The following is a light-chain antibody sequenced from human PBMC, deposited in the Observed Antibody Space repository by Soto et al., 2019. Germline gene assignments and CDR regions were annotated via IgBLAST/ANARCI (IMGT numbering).Light chain of an antibody. CDR1: QSVSGY. CDR2: GAS. J-gene: IGKJ5*01. Sequence: TQSPSFLSPGERATLSCRASQSVSGYLAWYQQKPGQAPRLLIYGASTRATGIPARFSGSASGTEFTLTITGLQSEDFAVYYCQQYKNWPPISFGQGTRLEIK. V-gene: IGKV3-15*01. CDR3: QQYKNWPPIS.